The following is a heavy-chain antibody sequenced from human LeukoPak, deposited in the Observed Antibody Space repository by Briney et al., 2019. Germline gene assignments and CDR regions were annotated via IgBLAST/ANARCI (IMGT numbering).Heavy chain of an antibody. J-gene: IGHJ4*02. CDR1: GYSFTSYW. CDR3: ARLAYCGGDCYVETSFDY. D-gene: IGHD2-21*02. Sequence: GESLKISCKGSGYSFTSYWIGWVRQMPGKGLEWMGIIYPGDSDTRYSPSFQGQVTISADKSISTAYLQWSSLKASDTAMYYCARLAYCGGDCYVETSFDYWGQGTLVTVSS. CDR2: IYPGDSDT. V-gene: IGHV5-51*01.